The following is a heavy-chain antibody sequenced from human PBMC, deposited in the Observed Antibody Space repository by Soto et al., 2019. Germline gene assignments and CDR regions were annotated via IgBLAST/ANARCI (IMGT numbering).Heavy chain of an antibody. Sequence: GGSLRLSCAASGFTFSSYSMNWVRQAPGKGLEWVSSISSSSSYIYYADSVRGRFTISRDNAKNSLYLQMNSLRAEDTAVYYCAREPLGYCTNGVCYTGFDYWGQGTLVTVSS. CDR3: AREPLGYCTNGVCYTGFDY. CDR2: ISSSSSYI. CDR1: GFTFSSYS. V-gene: IGHV3-21*01. D-gene: IGHD2-8*01. J-gene: IGHJ4*02.